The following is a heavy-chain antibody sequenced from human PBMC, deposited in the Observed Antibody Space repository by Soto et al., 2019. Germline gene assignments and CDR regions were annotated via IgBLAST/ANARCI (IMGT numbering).Heavy chain of an antibody. Sequence: QVQLQESGPGLVKPSETLSLTCTVSGGSVSSGSYYWSWIRQPPGKGLEWVGYIYYSGSTNYNPSLKSRVTISVDTSKNQFSLKLSSVTAADTAVYYCAREVHGYSNYPPWGYFDYWGQGTLVTVSS. V-gene: IGHV4-61*01. CDR1: GGSVSSGSYY. CDR2: IYYSGST. CDR3: AREVHGYSNYPPWGYFDY. J-gene: IGHJ4*02. D-gene: IGHD4-4*01.